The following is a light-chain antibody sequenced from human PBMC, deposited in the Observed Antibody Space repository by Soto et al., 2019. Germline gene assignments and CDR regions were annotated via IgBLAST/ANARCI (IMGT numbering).Light chain of an antibody. V-gene: IGKV2-28*01. CDR1: QSLLHSNGYNY. J-gene: IGKJ4*01. CDR2: LGS. CDR3: MQALQTQLT. Sequence: DIVMTQSPLSLPVTPGEPASISCRSSQSLLHSNGYNYLDWYLQKPGQSPQLLIYLGSNRASGVPDRFSGSGSGTDFTLKISSVEAEDVGLYYCMQALQTQLTFGGGTKVEIK.